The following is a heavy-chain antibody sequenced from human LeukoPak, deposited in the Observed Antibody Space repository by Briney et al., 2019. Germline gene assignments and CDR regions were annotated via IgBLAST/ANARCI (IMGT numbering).Heavy chain of an antibody. D-gene: IGHD6-19*01. CDR2: ISYDGSNK. CDR1: GFTFSSYA. Sequence: GGSLRLSCAASGFTFSSYAMHWVRQAPGKGLEWVAYISYDGSNKYYADSVKGRFTISRDNSKNTLFLQMNTLRAEDTAVYYFAKDARRTSGWYFFDYWGQGTVVTVSS. V-gene: IGHV3-30-3*01. CDR3: AKDARRTSGWYFFDY. J-gene: IGHJ4*02.